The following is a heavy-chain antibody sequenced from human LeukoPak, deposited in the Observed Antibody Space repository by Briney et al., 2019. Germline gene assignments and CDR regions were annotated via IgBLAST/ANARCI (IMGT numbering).Heavy chain of an antibody. Sequence: GESLKISCKGSGYSFTSYWIGWVRQMPGKGLEWMGFIYPGDSDTRYSPSFQGQVTISADKSISTAYLQWSSLKASDTAMYYCPKTIRYFDWSYYMDVWGKGTTVTVSS. CDR2: IYPGDSDT. CDR3: PKTIRYFDWSYYMDV. J-gene: IGHJ6*03. V-gene: IGHV5-51*01. D-gene: IGHD3-9*01. CDR1: GYSFTSYW.